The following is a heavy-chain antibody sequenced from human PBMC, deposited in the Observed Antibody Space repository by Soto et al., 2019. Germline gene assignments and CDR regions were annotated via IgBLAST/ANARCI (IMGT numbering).Heavy chain of an antibody. J-gene: IGHJ6*02. CDR1: GYTFTSYG. D-gene: IGHD3-22*01. CDR2: ISAYNGNT. V-gene: IGHV1-18*04. CDR3: ARDGTIVVVITRYYYGMDV. Sequence: ASVKVSCKASGYTFTSYGISWVRQAPGQGLEWMGWISAYNGNTNYAQKLQGRVTMTTDTSTSTAYMELRSLRSDDTAVYYCARDGTIVVVITRYYYGMDVWGQGTTVTVSS.